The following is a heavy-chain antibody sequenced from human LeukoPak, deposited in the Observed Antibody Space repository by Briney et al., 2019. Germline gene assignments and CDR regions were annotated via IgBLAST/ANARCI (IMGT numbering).Heavy chain of an antibody. CDR2: IYYSGST. CDR1: GDSLSSGSYY. D-gene: IGHD3-22*01. V-gene: IGHV4-39*01. J-gene: IGHJ5*02. Sequence: SETLSLTCTVSGDSLSSGSYYWGWIRQPPGKGLEWIGSIYYSGSTSYNPSLKSRVTISVDTSKNQFSLRLSSVTAADTAVYYCARNMTLRDDSSGYTHQWFDPWGQGTLVTVSS. CDR3: ARNMTLRDDSSGYTHQWFDP.